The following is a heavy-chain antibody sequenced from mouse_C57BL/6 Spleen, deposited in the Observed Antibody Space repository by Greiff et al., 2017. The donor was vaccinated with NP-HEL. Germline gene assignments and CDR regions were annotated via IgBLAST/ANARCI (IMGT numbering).Heavy chain of an antibody. CDR1: GYTFTDYE. CDR3: TRSRSYYSNFYFDY. D-gene: IGHD2-5*01. Sequence: VQLQQSGAELVRPGASVTLSCKASGYTFTDYEMHWVKQTPVHGLEWIGAIDPETGGTAYNQKFKGKAILTADKSSSTAYMELRSLTSEDSAVYYCTRSRSYYSNFYFDYWGQGTTLTVSS. J-gene: IGHJ2*01. CDR2: IDPETGGT. V-gene: IGHV1-15*01.